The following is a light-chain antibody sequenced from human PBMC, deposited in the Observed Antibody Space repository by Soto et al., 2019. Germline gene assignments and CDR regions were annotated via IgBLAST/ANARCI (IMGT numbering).Light chain of an antibody. CDR2: YNT. Sequence: SYELTQPPSMSVAPGQTARITCGGNNVGGNTVHWYQQKSGQAPVLVIYYNTDRPSGIPERFSGSNSGNTATLTIRWVEAGDEADYYCQLWDSSSGHPLFGGGTKLTVL. J-gene: IGLJ2*01. CDR3: QLWDSSSGHPL. CDR1: NVGGNT. V-gene: IGLV3-21*04.